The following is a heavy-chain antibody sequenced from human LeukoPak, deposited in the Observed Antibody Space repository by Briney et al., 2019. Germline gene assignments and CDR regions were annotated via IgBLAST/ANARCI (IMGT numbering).Heavy chain of an antibody. Sequence: SETLSLTCAVYGGSFSGYYWSWIRQPPGKGLEWIGEINHSGSTNYNPSLKSRVTISVDTSKNQFSLKLSSVTAADTAVYYCARGRIGSWGQGTLVTVSS. CDR3: ARGRIGS. V-gene: IGHV4-34*01. CDR1: GGSFSGYY. D-gene: IGHD1-14*01. CDR2: INHSGST. J-gene: IGHJ5*01.